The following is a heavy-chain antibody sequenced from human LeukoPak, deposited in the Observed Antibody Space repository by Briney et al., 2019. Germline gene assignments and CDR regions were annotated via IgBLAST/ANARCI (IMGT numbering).Heavy chain of an antibody. D-gene: IGHD2-15*01. CDR2: ISWNSGSI. V-gene: IGHV3-9*01. CDR3: AKADALHGGMDV. Sequence: GGSLRLSCAASGFTFDDYAMHWVRQAPGKGLEWVSGISWNSGSIGYADSVKGRFTISRDNAKNSLYLQMNSLRAEDTALYYCAKADALHGGMDVWGQGTTVTVSS. CDR1: GFTFDDYA. J-gene: IGHJ6*02.